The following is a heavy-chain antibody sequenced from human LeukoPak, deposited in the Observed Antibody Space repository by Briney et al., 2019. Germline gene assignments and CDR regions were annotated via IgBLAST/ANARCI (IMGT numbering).Heavy chain of an antibody. CDR2: IKQDGTEK. J-gene: IGHJ4*02. D-gene: IGHD3-9*01. V-gene: IGHV3-7*01. CDR3: ARVERGLRYFDWHFDY. CDR1: GFTFDDYG. Sequence: PGGSLRLSCAASGFTFDDYGMSWVRQAPGKGLEWVANIKQDGTEKYYVDSVKGRFTISRDNAKNSLYLQMNSLRAEDTAVYYCARVERGLRYFDWHFDYWGQGTLVTVSS.